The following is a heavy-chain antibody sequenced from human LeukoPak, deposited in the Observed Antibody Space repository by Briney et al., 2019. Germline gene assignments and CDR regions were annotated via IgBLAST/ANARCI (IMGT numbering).Heavy chain of an antibody. D-gene: IGHD3-22*01. CDR1: GGSISSYY. CDR2: IYYSGST. CDR3: ARDGYYYDSSGYYRLFDY. J-gene: IGHJ4*02. Sequence: SETLSLTCTVSGGSISSYYWSWIRQPPGKGLEWIGYIYYSGSTNYNPSLKSRVTLSVDTSKNQFSLKLSSVTAADTAVYYCARDGYYYDSSGYYRLFDYWGQGTLVTVSS. V-gene: IGHV4-59*01.